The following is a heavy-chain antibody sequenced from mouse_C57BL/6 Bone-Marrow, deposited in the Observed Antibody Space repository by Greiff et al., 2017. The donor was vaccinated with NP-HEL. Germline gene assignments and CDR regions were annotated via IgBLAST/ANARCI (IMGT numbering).Heavy chain of an antibody. CDR1: GFSLTSYG. Sequence: QVQLQQSGPGLVAPSQSLSITCTVSGFSLTSYGVSWVRQPPGQGLAWLGVIWGDGSTNYHSALISRLSISKDNSKSQVILKLNSLQTDDTATSYCAQTDYDFFAYWGQGTLVTVSA. D-gene: IGHD2-4*01. CDR3: AQTDYDFFAY. V-gene: IGHV2-3*01. CDR2: IWGDGST. J-gene: IGHJ3*01.